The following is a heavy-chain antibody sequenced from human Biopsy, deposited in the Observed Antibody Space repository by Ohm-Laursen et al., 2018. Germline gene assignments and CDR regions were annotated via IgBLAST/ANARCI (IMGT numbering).Heavy chain of an antibody. CDR3: ARLTRRGNIIFFDY. CDR1: GDSVSNNF. Sequence: GTLSLTCSVSGDSVSNNFWTWIRRPPGKTLEWIAYKFYRGTTTYNPSLKGRVIVSVDPPKSQISLKLTSVTASDTAIYYCARLTRRGNIIFFDYWGQGTLVAVSS. D-gene: IGHD1-26*01. V-gene: IGHV4-59*08. J-gene: IGHJ4*02. CDR2: KFYRGTT.